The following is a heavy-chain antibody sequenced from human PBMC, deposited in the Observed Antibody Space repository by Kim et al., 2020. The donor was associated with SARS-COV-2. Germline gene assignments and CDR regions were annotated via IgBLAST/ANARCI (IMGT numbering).Heavy chain of an antibody. Sequence: TNYADSVKGRFTISRDNAKNSLYLQMNSLRAEDTAVYYCARDSTSGYMVYWGQQPWSPSPQ. V-gene: IGHV3-11*05. J-gene: IGHJ4*01. CDR3: ARDSTSGYMVY. D-gene: IGHD3-22*01. CDR2: T.